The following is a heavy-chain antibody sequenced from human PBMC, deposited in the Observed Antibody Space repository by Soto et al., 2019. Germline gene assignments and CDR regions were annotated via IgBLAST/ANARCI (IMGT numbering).Heavy chain of an antibody. V-gene: IGHV1-69*13. CDR2: IIXIXGXX. CDR3: ARRIAAFDAFDI. J-gene: IGHJ3*02. Sequence: ASVKVSCKASGGTFSSYAISWVRQAPGQGLXWMGGIIXIXGXXXYXXXFQGRVTITADESTSTAYMELSSLRSDDTAVYYCARRIAAFDAFDIWGQGTMVTASS. CDR1: GGTFSSYA. D-gene: IGHD6-6*01.